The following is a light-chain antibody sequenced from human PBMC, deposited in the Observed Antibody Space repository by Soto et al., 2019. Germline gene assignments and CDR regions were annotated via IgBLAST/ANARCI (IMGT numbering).Light chain of an antibody. CDR1: QSVSSN. CDR3: QQYNNWPRT. V-gene: IGKV3-15*01. CDR2: GAS. J-gene: IGKJ1*01. Sequence: IPLTQSPATVSLSPGERAALSCRASQSVSSNLAWYQQKPGQAPRLLIYGASTRATGIPARFSGSGSGTEFTLTIGSLQSQDFAVYYCQQYNNWPRTFGQGTKVDIK.